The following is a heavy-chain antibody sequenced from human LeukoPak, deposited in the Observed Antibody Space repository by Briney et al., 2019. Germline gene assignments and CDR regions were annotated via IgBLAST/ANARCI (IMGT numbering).Heavy chain of an antibody. CDR3: ARGPHYYDSSGYNDAFDI. V-gene: IGHV3-30*04. J-gene: IGHJ3*02. CDR2: ISYDGSNK. Sequence: GGSLRLSCVASGFTFSSYAMHWVRQAPGKGLEWVAVISYDGSNKYYADSVKGRFTISRDNSKNTLYLQMNSLRAEDTAVYYCARGPHYYDSSGYNDAFDIWGQGTMVTVSS. CDR1: GFTFSSYA. D-gene: IGHD3-22*01.